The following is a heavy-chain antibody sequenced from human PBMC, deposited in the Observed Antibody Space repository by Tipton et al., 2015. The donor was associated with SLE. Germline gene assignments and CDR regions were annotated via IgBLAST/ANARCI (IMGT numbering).Heavy chain of an antibody. CDR3: ARQDYYDPSAYYFGPGPFDL. CDR2: IYYSGST. V-gene: IGHV4-59*08. CDR1: GGFISSYY. J-gene: IGHJ3*01. Sequence: TLSLTCTVSGGFISSYYWSWIRQPPGKGLEWIGYIYYSGSTNYNPSLKSRVTISVDTSKNQFSLKLSSVTAADTAVYYCARQDYYDPSAYYFGPGPFDLWGQGTMVTVSS. D-gene: IGHD3-22*01.